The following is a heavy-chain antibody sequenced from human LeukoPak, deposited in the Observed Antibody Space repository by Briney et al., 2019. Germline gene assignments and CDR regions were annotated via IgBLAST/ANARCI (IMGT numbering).Heavy chain of an antibody. CDR2: ITSDSSYV. CDR3: AKSLAPYIEWADAFDI. V-gene: IGHV3-21*01. D-gene: IGHD1-26*01. J-gene: IGHJ3*02. Sequence: GGSLRLSCAASGFTFSSYNMNWVRQAPGKGLEWVSSITSDSSYVFYADSVKGRFTISRDNSKNTLYLQMNSLRAEDTAVYYCAKSLAPYIEWADAFDIWGQGTMVTVSS. CDR1: GFTFSSYN.